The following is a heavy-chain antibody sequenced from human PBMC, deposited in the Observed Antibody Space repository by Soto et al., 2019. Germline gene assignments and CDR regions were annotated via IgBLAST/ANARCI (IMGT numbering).Heavy chain of an antibody. CDR3: ARDAPWLVFVY. CDR2: ISYDGSDK. Sequence: GGSLRLSCAASGFTFSSYAMHWVRQAPGKGLEWVALISYDGSDKDYADSVKGRFTISRDNAKNSLYPQMNSLRAEDTAVYYCARDAPWLVFVYWGQEPWSPSPQ. D-gene: IGHD6-19*01. J-gene: IGHJ4*01. CDR1: GFTFSSYA. V-gene: IGHV3-30-3*01.